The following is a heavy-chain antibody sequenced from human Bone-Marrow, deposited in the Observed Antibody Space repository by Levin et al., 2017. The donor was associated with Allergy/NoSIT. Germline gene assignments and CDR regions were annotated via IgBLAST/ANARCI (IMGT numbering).Heavy chain of an antibody. CDR3: ARGDYYDTNGYDY. CDR1: GFTFSDYY. Sequence: LSLTCAASGFTFSDYYMNWIRQAPGKGLEWVSFISSGSSYTNYADAVKGRFTISRDNAENSLYLHMSSLRAEDTAVYYCARGDYYDTNGYDYWGQGTLVAVSS. V-gene: IGHV3-11*05. J-gene: IGHJ4*02. CDR2: ISSGSSYT. D-gene: IGHD3-22*01.